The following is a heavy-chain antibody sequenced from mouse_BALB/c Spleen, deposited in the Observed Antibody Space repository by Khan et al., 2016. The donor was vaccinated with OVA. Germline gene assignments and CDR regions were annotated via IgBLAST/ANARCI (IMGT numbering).Heavy chain of an antibody. CDR1: GYTFTDYS. CDR3: ERSGYGSFAY. Sequence: VQLQQSGPELVKPGASVKISCKASGYTFTDYSMDWMRQSHGKSLAWIGYIFPNDGGTTYNQKFKTKATLTVDTSSRTAYMELRSLTSEDSAVYYCERSGYGSFAYWGQGTLVTVSA. D-gene: IGHD1-2*01. J-gene: IGHJ3*01. V-gene: IGHV1S29*02. CDR2: IFPNDGGT.